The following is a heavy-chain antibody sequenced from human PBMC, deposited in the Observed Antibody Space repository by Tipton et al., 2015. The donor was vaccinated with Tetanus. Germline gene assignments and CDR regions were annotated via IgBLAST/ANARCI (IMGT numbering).Heavy chain of an antibody. J-gene: IGHJ4*01. CDR1: GLVFKNDW. V-gene: IGHV3-15*07. CDR2: FKSKTDGRTT. Sequence: SLRLSCATSGLVFKNDWMNWVRQAPGKGLEWVGRFKSKTDGRTTDHAARVKDRFSISKDDSKNTLYLQMYSLKTGDISVYFCVAAGIAGAGHRVGYWGRGTLVTVSS. D-gene: IGHD6-19*01. CDR3: VAAGIAGAGHRVGY.